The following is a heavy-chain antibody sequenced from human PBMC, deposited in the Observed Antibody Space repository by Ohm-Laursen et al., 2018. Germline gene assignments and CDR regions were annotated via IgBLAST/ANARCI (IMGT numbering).Heavy chain of an antibody. CDR1: GFTFSSYE. J-gene: IGHJ4*02. CDR3: AREKPETPEGSQFDH. D-gene: IGHD2-15*01. V-gene: IGHV3-48*03. CDR2: ISSSGSTI. Sequence: SLRLSCAASGFTFSSYEMNWVRQAPGKGLEWVSYISSSGSTIHYADSVKGRFTISRDNAKNSLYLQMNSLRAEDTAVYFCAREKPETPEGSQFDHWGQGILVTVSS.